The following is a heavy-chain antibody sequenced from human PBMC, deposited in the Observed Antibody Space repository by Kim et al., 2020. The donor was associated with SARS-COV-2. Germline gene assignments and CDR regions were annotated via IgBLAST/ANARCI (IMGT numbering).Heavy chain of an antibody. Sequence: YAASVKGRFTISRDNSKNNLYRQKNSLGAEDTAVYYCAKGLYGDHDAFDIWGRGTMVTVSS. D-gene: IGHD4-17*01. J-gene: IGHJ3*02. V-gene: IGHV3-23*01. CDR3: AKGLYGDHDAFDI.